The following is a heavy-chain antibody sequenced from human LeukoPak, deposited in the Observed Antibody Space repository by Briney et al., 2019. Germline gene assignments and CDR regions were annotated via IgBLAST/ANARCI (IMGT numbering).Heavy chain of an antibody. CDR3: ARASSGYYNDY. CDR2: IYYSGST. CDR1: GGSTSSYY. V-gene: IGHV4-59*01. J-gene: IGHJ4*02. Sequence: PSETLSLTCTVSGGSTSSYYWSWIRQPPGKGLEWIGYIYYSGSTNYNPSLKSRVTISVDTSKNQFSLKLSSVTAADTAVYYCARASSGYYNDYWGQGTLVTVSS. D-gene: IGHD3-22*01.